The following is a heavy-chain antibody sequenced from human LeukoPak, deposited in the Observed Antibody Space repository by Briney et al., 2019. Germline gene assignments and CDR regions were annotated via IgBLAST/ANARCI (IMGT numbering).Heavy chain of an antibody. CDR2: ISGSGGST. CDR1: GFTFSSYA. V-gene: IGHV3-23*01. CDR3: AKEYYYDSSGYIDY. Sequence: GGSLRLSCAASGFTFSSYAMSWVRQAPGKGLEWVSAISGSGGSTYYADSVKGRFTISRDNSKHPLYLQMNSLRAEDTAVYYCAKEYYYDSSGYIDYWGQGTLVTVSS. J-gene: IGHJ4*02. D-gene: IGHD3-22*01.